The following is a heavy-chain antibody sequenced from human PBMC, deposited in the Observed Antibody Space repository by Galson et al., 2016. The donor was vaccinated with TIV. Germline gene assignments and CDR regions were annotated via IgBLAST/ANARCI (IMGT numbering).Heavy chain of an antibody. V-gene: IGHV3-11*06. CDR1: GFTSSDYY. J-gene: IGHJ3*02. CDR3: AAGRWSRGALDI. Sequence: LRLSCAASGFTSSDYYMNWVRQPPGKGLEWISYISSGRSSSPIYVDSVKGRFTISRDNAKNSLYLQMSKLRAEDTAVYYCAAGRWSRGALDIWGRGTMVTVSS. CDR2: ISSGRSSSP. D-gene: IGHD1-26*01.